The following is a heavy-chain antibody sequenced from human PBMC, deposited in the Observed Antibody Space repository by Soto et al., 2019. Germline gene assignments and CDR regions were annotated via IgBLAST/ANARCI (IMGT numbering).Heavy chain of an antibody. D-gene: IGHD1-1*01. Sequence: SETLSLTCTVSGASISDYYWTWVRQPPGKGLEWIGYIYYSGRANYNPSLKSRVTISVDTSKNQFSLKMSSVTAADTALYYCARVERGTATTVLDVFDIWGPGTMVIVSS. CDR2: IYYSGRA. J-gene: IGHJ3*02. CDR1: GASISDYY. CDR3: ARVERGTATTVLDVFDI. V-gene: IGHV4-59*12.